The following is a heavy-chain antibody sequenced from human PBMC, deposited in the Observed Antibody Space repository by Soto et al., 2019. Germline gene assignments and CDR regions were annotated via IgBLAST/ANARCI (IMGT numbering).Heavy chain of an antibody. CDR2: ISPYNGNT. J-gene: IGHJ6*02. Sequence: QGQLVQSGAEVKKPGASVKVSCKTAGYTFSSYDIGWVRQAPGQGLEWMGWISPYNGNTNYAQKFQGRVTMTTDISTKTAYMELRSLRSDDSDVYYCAREDSYYGMDVWGQWTTVTVYS. D-gene: IGHD2-15*01. CDR3: AREDSYYGMDV. CDR1: GYTFSSYD. V-gene: IGHV1-18*01.